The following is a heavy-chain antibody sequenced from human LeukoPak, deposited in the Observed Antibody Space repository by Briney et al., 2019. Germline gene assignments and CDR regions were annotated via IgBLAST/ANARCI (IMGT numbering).Heavy chain of an antibody. CDR3: ARGPGRYSSSWYPHDPGRNNWFDP. Sequence: SVKVSCKASGGTFSSYAISWVRQAPGQGLEWMGGIVPIFGTANYAQKFQGRVTITADESTSTAYMELSSLRSEDTAVYYCARGPGRYSSSWYPHDPGRNNWFDPWGQGTLVTVSS. CDR2: IVPIFGTA. J-gene: IGHJ5*02. V-gene: IGHV1-69*13. D-gene: IGHD6-13*01. CDR1: GGTFSSYA.